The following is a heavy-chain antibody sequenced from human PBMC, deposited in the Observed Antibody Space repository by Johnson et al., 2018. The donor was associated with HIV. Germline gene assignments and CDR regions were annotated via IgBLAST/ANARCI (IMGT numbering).Heavy chain of an antibody. J-gene: IGHJ3*02. CDR1: GFTFSSYA. Sequence: VQLVESGGGFVQPGGSLRLSCAASGFTFSSYAMSWVRQAPGKGLEWVSTISGSGVSTYYADSVKGRFTISRDNSKNTLYLQMNSLKTEDTAVYYCTTDLGSLSAFDIWGQGTMVTVSS. D-gene: IGHD6-6*01. V-gene: IGHV3-23*04. CDR2: ISGSGVST. CDR3: TTDLGSLSAFDI.